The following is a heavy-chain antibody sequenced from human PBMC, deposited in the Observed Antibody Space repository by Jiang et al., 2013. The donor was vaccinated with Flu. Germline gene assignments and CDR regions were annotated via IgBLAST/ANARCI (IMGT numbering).Heavy chain of an antibody. Sequence: PGDSLRLSCAASGFTFSRYFMHWVRQAPGKGLVWVSRTNPDGSATMYADSVKGRFTVSRDNAKNTLYLQMSSLRVEDTAIYYCVTAYNYNKPDYWGQGTLATVSS. CDR2: TNPDGSAT. CDR3: VTAYNYNKPDY. CDR1: GFTFSRYF. D-gene: IGHD4-11*01. V-gene: IGHV3-74*03. J-gene: IGHJ4*02.